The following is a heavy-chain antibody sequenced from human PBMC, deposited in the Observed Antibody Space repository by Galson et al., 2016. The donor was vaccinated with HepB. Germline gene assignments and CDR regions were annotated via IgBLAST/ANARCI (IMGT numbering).Heavy chain of an antibody. J-gene: IGHJ5*02. Sequence: QSGAEVKKPGESLKISCQGSGFTFTSYWIGWVRQMPGKGLEWMGIIYPGDSDTRYSPSFQGQVTISADQSISTAYLQWSSLKASDTAMYYCARGYCTGTSCHPSSLMGYWFDPWGQGSLVTVSS. CDR1: GFTFTSYW. CDR3: ARGYCTGTSCHPSSLMGYWFDP. D-gene: IGHD2-2*01. V-gene: IGHV5-51*01. CDR2: IYPGDSDT.